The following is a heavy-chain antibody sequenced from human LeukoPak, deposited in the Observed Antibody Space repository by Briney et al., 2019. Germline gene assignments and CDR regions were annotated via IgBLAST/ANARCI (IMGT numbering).Heavy chain of an antibody. CDR2: IRSKAYGGTT. CDR3: TRDPPGYDFWSGYLFDY. Sequence: GGSLRLSCTASGFTFGDYAMSWFRQAPGKGLEWVGFIRSKAYGGTTEYAASVKGRFTISRDDSKSIAYLQMNSLKTEDTAVYYCTRDPPGYDFWSGYLFDYWGQGTLVTVSS. CDR1: GFTFGDYA. D-gene: IGHD3-3*01. J-gene: IGHJ4*02. V-gene: IGHV3-49*03.